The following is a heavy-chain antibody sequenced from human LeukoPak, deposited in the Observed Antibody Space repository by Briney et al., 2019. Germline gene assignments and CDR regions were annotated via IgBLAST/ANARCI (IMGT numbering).Heavy chain of an antibody. CDR1: GGSISSYY. CDR2: IYYSGST. J-gene: IGHJ3*02. Sequence: SGTLSLTCTVSGGSISSYYWSWIRQPPGKGLEWIGYIYYSGSTNYNPSLKSRVTISVDTSKNQFSLKLSSVTAADTAVYYCAREGMATIARDAFDIWGQGTMVTVSS. D-gene: IGHD5-24*01. CDR3: AREGMATIARDAFDI. V-gene: IGHV4-59*01.